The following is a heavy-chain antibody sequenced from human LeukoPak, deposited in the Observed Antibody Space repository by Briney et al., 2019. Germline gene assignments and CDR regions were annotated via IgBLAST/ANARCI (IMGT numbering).Heavy chain of an antibody. CDR3: AGSYGDYEVYFDY. V-gene: IGHV4-34*01. CDR1: GGSISGYY. D-gene: IGHD4-17*01. CDR2: INHSGST. J-gene: IGHJ4*02. Sequence: SETLSLTCTVSGGSISGYYWSWIRQPPGKGLEWIGEINHSGSTNYNPSLKSRVTISVDTSKNQFSLKLSSVTAADTAVYYCAGSYGDYEVYFDYWGQGTLVTVSS.